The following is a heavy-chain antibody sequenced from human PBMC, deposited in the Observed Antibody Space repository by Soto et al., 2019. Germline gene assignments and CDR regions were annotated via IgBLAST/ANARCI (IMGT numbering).Heavy chain of an antibody. CDR3: ARLAVAGIGYFDY. Sequence: LSLTCTVSGGSISSGGYYWSWIRQHPGKGLEWIGYIYYSGSTYYNPSLKSRVTISVDTSKNQFSLKLSSVTAADTAVYYCARLAVAGIGYFDYWGQGTLVTVSS. CDR2: IYYSGST. D-gene: IGHD6-19*01. J-gene: IGHJ4*02. CDR1: GGSISSGGYY. V-gene: IGHV4-31*03.